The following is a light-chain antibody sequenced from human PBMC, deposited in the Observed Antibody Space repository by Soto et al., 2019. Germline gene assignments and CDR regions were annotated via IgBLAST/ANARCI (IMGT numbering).Light chain of an antibody. V-gene: IGLV8-61*01. J-gene: IGLJ3*02. Sequence: QAVVTQEPSFSVSPGRTVTRTCGLSSGSVSTSYYPSWYQQTPGQAPRTLIYNTNTRSSGVPDRFSGSILGNKAALTITGAQADDESDYYCVLYMGSGTWVFGGGTQLTVL. CDR2: NTN. CDR3: VLYMGSGTWV. CDR1: SGSVSTSYY.